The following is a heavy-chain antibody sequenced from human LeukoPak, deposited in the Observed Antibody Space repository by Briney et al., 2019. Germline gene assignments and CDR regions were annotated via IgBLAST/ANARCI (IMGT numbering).Heavy chain of an antibody. Sequence: GGSLRLSCAASGFAFSAYWMHWVRQAPGKGLEWVSRINEDAATITYTDSVKGRFIISRDNSKKSLYLQMNNLRAEDTAVYYCVRDLILVWTPGDDFDFWGQGTLVIVSS. CDR3: VRDLILVWTPGDDFDF. J-gene: IGHJ4*02. CDR1: GFAFSAYW. V-gene: IGHV3-74*01. CDR2: INEDAATI. D-gene: IGHD3-16*01.